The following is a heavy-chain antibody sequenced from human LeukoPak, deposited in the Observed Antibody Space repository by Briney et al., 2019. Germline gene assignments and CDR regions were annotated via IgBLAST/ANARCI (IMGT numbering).Heavy chain of an antibody. CDR3: ARDPDDFWSGYYNRYAFDI. D-gene: IGHD3-3*01. CDR1: GFTFSSYA. CDR2: ISYDGSNK. Sequence: PGGSLRLSCAASGFTFSSYAMHWVRQAPGKGLEWVAVISYDGSNKYYADSVKGRFTISRDNAKNSLYLQMNSLRAEDTAVYYCARDPDDFWSGYYNRYAFDIWGQGTMVTVSS. V-gene: IGHV3-30*04. J-gene: IGHJ3*02.